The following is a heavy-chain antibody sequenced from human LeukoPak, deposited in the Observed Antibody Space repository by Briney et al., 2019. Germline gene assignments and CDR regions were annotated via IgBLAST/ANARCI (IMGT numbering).Heavy chain of an antibody. CDR1: GFTFSSYE. D-gene: IGHD2-21*02. J-gene: IGHJ4*02. Sequence: PGGSLRLSCATSGFTFSSYEMNWVRQAPGQGLEWVSYISSSGSTIYYADSVKDRFTISRDNAKNSLYLQMNSLRAEDTAVYYCARDHPRYNDCWDYWGQGTLVTVSS. CDR3: ARDHPRYNDCWDY. V-gene: IGHV3-48*03. CDR2: ISSSGSTI.